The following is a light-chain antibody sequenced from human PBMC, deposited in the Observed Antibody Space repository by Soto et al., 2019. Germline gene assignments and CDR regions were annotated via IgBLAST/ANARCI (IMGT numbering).Light chain of an antibody. J-gene: IGKJ3*01. CDR2: AAS. V-gene: IGKV1-27*01. Sequence: DIQMTQSPSSLSASVGDRVTITCRASQGISNYIAWYQQKPGKAPKLLISAASTLQSGVPSRFSGSGSGPDFTLTISRLQPEDVATYSCQKYNSVPLFGPGTKVDIK. CDR1: QGISNY. CDR3: QKYNSVPL.